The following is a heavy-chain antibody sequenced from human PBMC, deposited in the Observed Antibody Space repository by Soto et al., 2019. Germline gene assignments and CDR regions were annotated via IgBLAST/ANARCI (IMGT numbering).Heavy chain of an antibody. J-gene: IGHJ5*02. CDR1: GFTFSSYG. CDR3: AKPRGVDSSGWYSPNWFDP. V-gene: IGHV3-30*18. Sequence: QVQLVESGGGVVQPGRSLRLSCAASGFTFSSYGMHWVRQAPGKGLEWVAVISYDGSNKYYADSVKGRFTISRDNSKNTLYRQRNSLRAEDTAVYYCAKPRGVDSSGWYSPNWFDPWGQGTLVTVSS. D-gene: IGHD6-19*01. CDR2: ISYDGSNK.